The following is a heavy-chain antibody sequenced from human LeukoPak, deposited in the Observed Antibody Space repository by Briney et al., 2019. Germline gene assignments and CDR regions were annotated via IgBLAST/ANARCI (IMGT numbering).Heavy chain of an antibody. V-gene: IGHV3-21*01. CDR2: ISSSSSYI. J-gene: IGHJ6*03. CDR1: EFTFSSYS. D-gene: IGHD2-8*01. CDR3: ARDPLDIVLIPYYYMDV. Sequence: GGSLRLSCAASEFTFSSYSMNWVRQAPGKGLEWVSSISSSSSYIYYADSVKGRFTISRDNAKNSLYLQMNSLRAEDTAVYYCARDPLDIVLIPYYYMDVWGKGTTVTVSS.